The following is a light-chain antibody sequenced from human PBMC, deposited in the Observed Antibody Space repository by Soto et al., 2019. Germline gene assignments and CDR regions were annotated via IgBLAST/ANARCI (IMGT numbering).Light chain of an antibody. V-gene: IGKV3-15*01. Sequence: IVLTQSPVTLSLSPGERATLSCRASQSVSNYLAWYQQKPGQAPSLLIYGAFTRATGIPARFSGTGSGTEFTLTISSLQSEDFALYYCQQYNDWPLTFGQGTKVDI. J-gene: IGKJ1*01. CDR1: QSVSNY. CDR2: GAF. CDR3: QQYNDWPLT.